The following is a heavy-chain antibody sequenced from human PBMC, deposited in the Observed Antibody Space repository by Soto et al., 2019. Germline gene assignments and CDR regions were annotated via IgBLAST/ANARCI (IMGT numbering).Heavy chain of an antibody. CDR2: ISYDGSNK. CDR1: GFTFSSYA. J-gene: IGHJ4*02. V-gene: IGHV3-30-3*01. CDR3: TGVAARRSRDY. D-gene: IGHD6-6*01. Sequence: QVQLVESGGGVVQPGRSLRLSCAASGFTFSSYAMHWVRQAPGKGLEWVAVISYDGSNKYYADSVKGRFTISRDNSKNTLYLQMNCLRAEDTAVYYCTGVAARRSRDYWGQGTLVTVSS.